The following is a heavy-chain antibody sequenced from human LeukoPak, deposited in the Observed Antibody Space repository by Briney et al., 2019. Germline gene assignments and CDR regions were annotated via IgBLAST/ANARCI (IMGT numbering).Heavy chain of an antibody. CDR3: ARDRAVAGTENDY. Sequence: GRSLRLSCAASGFTFSSYWMSWVRQAPGKGLEWVANIKQDGSEKYYVDSVKGRFTISRDNAKNSLYLQMNSLRAEDTAVYYCARDRAVAGTENDYWGQGTLVTVSS. D-gene: IGHD6-19*01. CDR1: GFTFSSYW. J-gene: IGHJ4*02. CDR2: IKQDGSEK. V-gene: IGHV3-7*01.